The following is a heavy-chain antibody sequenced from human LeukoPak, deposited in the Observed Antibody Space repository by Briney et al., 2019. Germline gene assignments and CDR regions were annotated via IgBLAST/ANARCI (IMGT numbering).Heavy chain of an antibody. Sequence: PSETLSLTCTVSGGSISSYYWSWIRQPPGKGLEWIGYIYYSGSTNYNPSLKSRVTISVDTSKNQFSLKLSSVTAADTAVYYCARNNYYDSSGYYYRYWYFDLWGRGTLVTVSS. J-gene: IGHJ2*01. D-gene: IGHD3-22*01. CDR3: ARNNYYDSSGYYYRYWYFDL. V-gene: IGHV4-59*08. CDR2: IYYSGST. CDR1: GGSISSYY.